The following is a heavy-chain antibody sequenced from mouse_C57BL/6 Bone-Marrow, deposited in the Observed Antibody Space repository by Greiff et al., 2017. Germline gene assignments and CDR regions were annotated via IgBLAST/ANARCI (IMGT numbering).Heavy chain of an antibody. D-gene: IGHD1-1*01. CDR3: ARLRGYGSSSYYLDY. Sequence: QVQLQQSGAELVKPGASVKISCKASGYAFSSYWLNWVKQRPGKGLEWIGQIYPGDGDTNYNGQFKSKATLTADNSSSTAYMQLSSLTTEDSAVYFGARLRGYGSSSYYLDYWGQGTTLTVSS. V-gene: IGHV1-80*01. CDR1: GYAFSSYW. J-gene: IGHJ2*01. CDR2: IYPGDGDT.